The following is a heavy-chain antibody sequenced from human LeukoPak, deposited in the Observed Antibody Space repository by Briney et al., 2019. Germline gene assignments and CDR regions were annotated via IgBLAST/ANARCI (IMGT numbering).Heavy chain of an antibody. CDR1: DGSINNYN. Sequence: SETLSLTCTVSDGSINNYNWNWIRQPPGKGLEWIGYIYYSGRTNYNPSLKSRVIISLEMSKNQFSLKLSSVTAADTAVYYCARSKYYDTLTGYTNYGVDVWGQGTTVTVSS. CDR2: IYYSGRT. D-gene: IGHD3-9*01. V-gene: IGHV4-59*08. J-gene: IGHJ6*02. CDR3: ARSKYYDTLTGYTNYGVDV.